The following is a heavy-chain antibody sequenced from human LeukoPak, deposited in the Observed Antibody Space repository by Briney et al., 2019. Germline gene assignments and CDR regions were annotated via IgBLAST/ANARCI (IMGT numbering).Heavy chain of an antibody. CDR2: FYNSGST. J-gene: IGHJ4*02. Sequence: SETLSLTCTVSGGSISSSSYYWGWIRQPPGRGLEWIASFYNSGSTYYNPSRKSQVTIAVDTSKNQYSLKLSSVTAADTAVYHCARSGHYGDYEVDYWGQGTLVTVSS. V-gene: IGHV4-39*01. CDR3: ARSGHYGDYEVDY. D-gene: IGHD4-17*01. CDR1: GGSISSSSYY.